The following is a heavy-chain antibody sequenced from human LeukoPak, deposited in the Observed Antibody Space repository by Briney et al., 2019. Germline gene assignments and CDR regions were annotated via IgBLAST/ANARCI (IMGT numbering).Heavy chain of an antibody. CDR3: ARVNLEGIYDWYFDL. Sequence: GRSLSLSCAACGTTFNDYAKHWVRPAPGKGLEWVSGISWNSGSIGYADSVKGRFTISRDNAKNSLYLQMNSLRAEDTALYYCARVNLEGIYDWYFDLWGRGTLVTVSS. V-gene: IGHV3-9*01. CDR2: ISWNSGSI. CDR1: GTTFNDYA. D-gene: IGHD2/OR15-2a*01. J-gene: IGHJ2*01.